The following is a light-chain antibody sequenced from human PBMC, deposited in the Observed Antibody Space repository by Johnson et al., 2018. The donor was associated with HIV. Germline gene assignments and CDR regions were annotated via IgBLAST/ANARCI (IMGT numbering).Light chain of an antibody. J-gene: IGLJ1*01. Sequence: QSVLTQPPSVSAAPGQKVTISCSGSSSNIGNNYVSWYQQLPGTAPKLLIYDNNKRPSEIPDRFSGSKSGTSATLGITGLQTGDEADCYCGTWDSSLSAYVFGTGTKVTVL. CDR3: GTWDSSLSAYV. CDR1: SSNIGNNY. CDR2: DNN. V-gene: IGLV1-51*01.